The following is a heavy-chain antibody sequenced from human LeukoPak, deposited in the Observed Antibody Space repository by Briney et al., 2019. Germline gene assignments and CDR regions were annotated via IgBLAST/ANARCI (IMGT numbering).Heavy chain of an antibody. Sequence: ASVNVSCKASGYTFTSYDINWVRQATGQGLEWMGWMNPNSGNTGYAQKFQGRVTMTRNTSISTAYMELSSLRSEDTAVYYCARDGDYGPFTDYWGQGTLVTVSS. CDR3: ARDGDYGPFTDY. V-gene: IGHV1-8*01. CDR2: MNPNSGNT. D-gene: IGHD4-17*01. J-gene: IGHJ4*02. CDR1: GYTFTSYD.